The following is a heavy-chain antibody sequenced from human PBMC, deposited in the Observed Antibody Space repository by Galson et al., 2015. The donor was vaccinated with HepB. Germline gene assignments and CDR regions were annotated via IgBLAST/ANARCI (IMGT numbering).Heavy chain of an antibody. V-gene: IGHV3-48*01. CDR3: ARDYGYDFWSGYYMDYLDY. CDR1: GFSFSRYN. J-gene: IGHJ4*02. Sequence: SLRLSCAASGFSFSRYNMNWVRQAPGKGLQWLSYISDNSKNIYYADSVKGRYTISRNNANNSLFLHMNSLIAEDTAVYYCARDYGYDFWSGYYMDYLDYWGQGALVTVSS. CDR2: ISDNSKNI. D-gene: IGHD3-3*01.